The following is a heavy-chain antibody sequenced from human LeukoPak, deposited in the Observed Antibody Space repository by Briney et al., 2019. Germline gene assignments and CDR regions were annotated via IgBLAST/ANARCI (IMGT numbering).Heavy chain of an antibody. J-gene: IGHJ6*02. V-gene: IGHV3-23*01. CDR3: ANHPAIWGFRYYYYYGMDV. CDR1: EFTFSSYA. D-gene: IGHD3-16*01. Sequence: GGSLRLSCAASEFTFSSYAMSWVRQAPGKGLEWVSAISGSGGSTYYADSVKGRFTISRDNSKNTLYLQMNSLRAEDTAVYYCANHPAIWGFRYYYYYGMDVWGQGTTVTVSS. CDR2: ISGSGGST.